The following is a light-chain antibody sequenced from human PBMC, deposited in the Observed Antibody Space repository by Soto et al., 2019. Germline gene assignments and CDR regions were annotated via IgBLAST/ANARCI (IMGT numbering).Light chain of an antibody. V-gene: IGKV3-20*01. Sequence: EIVMTQSPATLSVSPGEGATLSCRASQSVSSKLAWYQQKPGQAPRLLIYGASSRATGIPDRFSGSGSGTDFTLTISRLEPEDFAVYYCQQYGSSRTFGQGTKVDIK. CDR1: QSVSSK. J-gene: IGKJ1*01. CDR2: GAS. CDR3: QQYGSSRT.